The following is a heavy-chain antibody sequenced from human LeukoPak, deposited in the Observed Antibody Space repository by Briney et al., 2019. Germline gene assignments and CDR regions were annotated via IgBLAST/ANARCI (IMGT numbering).Heavy chain of an antibody. CDR3: ARDRVAGTGGIDY. Sequence: EASVTVSFTASGYTFTSYGISWVRQAPGQGLERMGWISAYNGNTNYAQKLQGRVTMTTDTSTSTAYMELRSLRSDDTAVYYCARDRVAGTGGIDYWGQGTLVNVSS. J-gene: IGHJ4*02. CDR1: GYTFTSYG. V-gene: IGHV1-18*01. D-gene: IGHD6-19*01. CDR2: ISAYNGNT.